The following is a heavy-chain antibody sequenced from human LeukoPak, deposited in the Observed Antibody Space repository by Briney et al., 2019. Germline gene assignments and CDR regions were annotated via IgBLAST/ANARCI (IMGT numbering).Heavy chain of an antibody. CDR1: XGXFXSYA. CDR3: ARGPGGDYDGYYGMDV. CDR2: IIPIFGTA. V-gene: IGHV1-69*01. Sequence: KXSCXAXXGXFXSYAISWVRQAPGQGLEWMGGIIPIFGTANYAQKFQGRVTIPADESTSTAYMELSSLRSEDTAVYYCARGPGGDYDGYYGMDVWGQGTTVTVSS. J-gene: IGHJ6*02. D-gene: IGHD4-17*01.